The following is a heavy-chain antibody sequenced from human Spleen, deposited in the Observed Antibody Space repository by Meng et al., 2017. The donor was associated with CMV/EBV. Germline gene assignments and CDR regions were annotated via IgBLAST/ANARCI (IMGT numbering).Heavy chain of an antibody. J-gene: IGHJ4*02. V-gene: IGHV3-23*01. CDR3: ARDTGIDY. CDR1: GFTFPIYA. Sequence: GGSLRLSCAASGFTFPIYAMSWVRQAPGKGLEWVSRISGTGASIYYADSVKGRFTTSRDNSKNTLYLQMNSLKAEDTAVYYCARDTGIDYWGQGTLVTVSS. D-gene: IGHD3-10*01. CDR2: ISGTGASI.